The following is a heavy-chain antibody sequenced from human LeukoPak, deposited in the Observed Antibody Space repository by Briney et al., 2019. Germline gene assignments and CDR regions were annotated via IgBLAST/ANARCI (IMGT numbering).Heavy chain of an antibody. D-gene: IGHD3-22*01. V-gene: IGHV1-69*06. CDR1: GGTFSSYA. J-gene: IGHJ4*02. CDR3: ARDPRGLYYFDY. Sequence: GASVKVSCKASGGTFSSYAISWVRQAPGQGLEWMGGIIPIFGTANYAQKFQGRVTITADKSTSTAYMELSSLRSEDTAVYYCARDPRGLYYFDYWGQGTLVTVFS. CDR2: IIPIFGTA.